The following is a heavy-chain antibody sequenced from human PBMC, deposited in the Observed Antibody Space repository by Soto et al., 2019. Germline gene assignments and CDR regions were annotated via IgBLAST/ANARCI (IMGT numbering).Heavy chain of an antibody. Sequence: SVKDSCKANGYTFRNYAMHWGRQAPVQGLEWMGWINGGNGNTKYSQKFQGRVTITRDTSASTAYMELSSLRSEDTAVYYCARDGPIYDILSARYFYGMDVWGQGTTVTVSS. J-gene: IGHJ6*02. CDR1: GYTFRNYA. D-gene: IGHD3-9*01. CDR3: ARDGPIYDILSARYFYGMDV. V-gene: IGHV1-3*01. CDR2: INGGNGNT.